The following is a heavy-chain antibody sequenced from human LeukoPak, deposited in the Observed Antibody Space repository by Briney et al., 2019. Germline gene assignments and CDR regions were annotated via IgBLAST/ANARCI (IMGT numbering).Heavy chain of an antibody. CDR1: GYTFNSSY. V-gene: IGHV1-46*02. Sequence: ASVKVSCKASGYTFNSSYMHWVRQAPGQGLEWMGIINPSDDSTRYTQKFQGRVTMTKDTSTNTVYMHLSSLSSDDTAVYYCARAYYESSAYRHAVYFDYWGQGTLVTVSS. CDR3: ARAYYESSAYRHAVYFDY. D-gene: IGHD3-22*01. J-gene: IGHJ4*02. CDR2: INPSDDST.